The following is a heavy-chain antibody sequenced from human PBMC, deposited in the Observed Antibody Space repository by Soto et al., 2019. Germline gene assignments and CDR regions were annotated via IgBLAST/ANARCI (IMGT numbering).Heavy chain of an antibody. CDR3: ARVGRITIGNYYYYYMDV. J-gene: IGHJ6*03. V-gene: IGHV4-34*01. Sequence: SETLSLTCAVYGGSFSGYYWSWIRQPPGKGLEWIGEINHSGSTNYNPSLKSRVTISVDTSKNQFSLKLSSVTAADTAVYYCARVGRITIGNYYYYYMDVWGKGTTVTVSS. D-gene: IGHD3-16*01. CDR2: INHSGST. CDR1: GGSFSGYY.